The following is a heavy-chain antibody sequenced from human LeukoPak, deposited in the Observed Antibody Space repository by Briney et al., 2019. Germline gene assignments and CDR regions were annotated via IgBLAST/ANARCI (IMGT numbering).Heavy chain of an antibody. J-gene: IGHJ4*02. CDR2: IYPGDSDT. CDR1: GYSFTSYW. Sequence: GESLEISCKGSGYSFTSYWIGWVRQMPGKGLEWMGIIYPGDSDTRYSPSFQGQVTISADKSISTAYLQWSSLKASDTAMYYCATSGDTVTTLPLDFDYWGQGTLVTVSS. D-gene: IGHD4-17*01. CDR3: ATSGDTVTTLPLDFDY. V-gene: IGHV5-51*01.